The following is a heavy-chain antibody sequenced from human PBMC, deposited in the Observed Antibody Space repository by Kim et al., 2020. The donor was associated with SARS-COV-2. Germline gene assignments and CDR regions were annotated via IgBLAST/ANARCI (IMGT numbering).Heavy chain of an antibody. V-gene: IGHV4-31*02. J-gene: IGHJ5*02. Sequence: SLKSRVTISVDTSKNQFSLKLSSVTAADTAVYHCARAKSTMVRGVNWFDPWGQGTLVTVSS. CDR3: ARAKSTMVRGVNWFDP. D-gene: IGHD3-10*01.